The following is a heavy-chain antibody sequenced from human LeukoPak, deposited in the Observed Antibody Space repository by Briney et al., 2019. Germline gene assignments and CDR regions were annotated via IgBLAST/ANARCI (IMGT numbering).Heavy chain of an antibody. CDR1: GFTFSSYS. V-gene: IGHV3-48*04. CDR2: ISSSSSTI. J-gene: IGHJ4*02. CDR3: ARYGDFDY. D-gene: IGHD4-17*01. Sequence: GPLRLSCSASGFTFSSYSMNWVRQAPGKGLEWVSYISSSSSTIYYADSVKGRFTISRDNAKNSLYLQMNSLRAEDTAVYYCARYGDFDYWGQGTLVTVSS.